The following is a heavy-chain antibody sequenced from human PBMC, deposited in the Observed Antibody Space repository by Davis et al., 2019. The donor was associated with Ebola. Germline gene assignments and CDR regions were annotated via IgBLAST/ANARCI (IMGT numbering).Heavy chain of an antibody. CDR2: ITGGGGTT. V-gene: IGHV3-23*01. Sequence: PGGSLRLSCAASGFTFTNYAMSWVRQAPGKGLEWVSAITGGGGTTYYADSVKGRFTISRDNSKNMLYLQMNNRRAEDTAVDFCVGTTTSLPAYWGQGTLVTVSS. J-gene: IGHJ4*02. CDR3: VGTTTSLPAY. D-gene: IGHD7-27*01. CDR1: GFTFTNYA.